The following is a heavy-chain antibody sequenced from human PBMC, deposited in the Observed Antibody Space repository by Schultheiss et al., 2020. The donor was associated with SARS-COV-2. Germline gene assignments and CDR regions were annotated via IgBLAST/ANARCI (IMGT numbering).Heavy chain of an antibody. Sequence: GGSLRLSCAASGFTFSDYYMSWIRQAPGKGLEWVSYISSSSSYIYYADSVKGRFTISRDNSKNTLYLQMNSLRAEDTAVYYCAKGQYYYDSSGHDYWGQGTLVTVSS. D-gene: IGHD3-22*01. J-gene: IGHJ4*02. CDR1: GFTFSDYY. V-gene: IGHV3-11*03. CDR2: ISSSSSYI. CDR3: AKGQYYYDSSGHDY.